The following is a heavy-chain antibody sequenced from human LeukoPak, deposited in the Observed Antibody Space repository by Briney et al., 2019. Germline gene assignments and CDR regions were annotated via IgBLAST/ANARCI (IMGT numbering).Heavy chain of an antibody. D-gene: IGHD6-13*01. J-gene: IGHJ3*02. CDR3: ASTSDTYSSSWRDAFDI. V-gene: IGHV1-18*01. CDR1: GYTFTNYG. CDR2: ISAYNGNT. Sequence: ASVKVSCKASGYTFTNYGISWVRQAPGQGLEWMGWISAYNGNTNYAQKFQGRVTMTRDTSTSTVYMELSSLRSEDTAVYYCASTSDTYSSSWRDAFDIWGQGTMVTVSS.